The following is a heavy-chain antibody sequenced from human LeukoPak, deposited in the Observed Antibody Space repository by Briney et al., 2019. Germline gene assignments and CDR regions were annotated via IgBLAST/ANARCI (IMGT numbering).Heavy chain of an antibody. CDR2: IYYSGST. CDR1: GGSISSYY. D-gene: IGHD4-17*01. Sequence: SETLSLTCTVPGGSISSYYWSWIRQPPGKGLEWIGYIYYSGSTNYNPSLKSRVTISVDTSKNQLSLKLSSVTAADTAVCYCAKDRDSRMTTVTTCFDYWGQGTLVTVSS. CDR3: AKDRDSRMTTVTTCFDY. V-gene: IGHV4-59*01. J-gene: IGHJ4*02.